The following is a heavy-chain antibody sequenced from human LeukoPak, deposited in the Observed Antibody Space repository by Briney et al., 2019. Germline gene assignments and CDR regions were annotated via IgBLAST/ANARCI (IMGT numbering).Heavy chain of an antibody. D-gene: IGHD3-10*01. J-gene: IGHJ5*02. Sequence: SETLSLTCTVSGGSISSYYWSWIRQPPGKGLEWIGHIYYSGSTNYNPSLKSRVTISVDTSKNQFSLKLSSVTAADTAVYYCARVVLGYGSGSYSGWFDPWGQGTLVTVSS. V-gene: IGHV4-59*01. CDR1: GGSISSYY. CDR2: IYYSGST. CDR3: ARVVLGYGSGSYSGWFDP.